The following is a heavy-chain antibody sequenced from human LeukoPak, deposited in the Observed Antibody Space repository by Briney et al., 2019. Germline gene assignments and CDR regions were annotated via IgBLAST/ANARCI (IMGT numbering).Heavy chain of an antibody. J-gene: IGHJ4*02. CDR1: GFTFSDYS. Sequence: GSLRLSCAASGFTFSDYSMNWVRLAPGKGLEWIGEINHSGSTNYNPSLKSRVTISVDTSKNQFSLKLSSVTAADTAVYYCALGNSDFDYWGQGTLVTVSS. V-gene: IGHV4-34*08. CDR2: INHSGST. D-gene: IGHD4-23*01. CDR3: ALGNSDFDY.